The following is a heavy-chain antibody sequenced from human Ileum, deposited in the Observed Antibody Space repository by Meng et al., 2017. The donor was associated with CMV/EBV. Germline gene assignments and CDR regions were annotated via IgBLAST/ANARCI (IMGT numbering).Heavy chain of an antibody. CDR3: AVHWGSGWYFDL. CDR2: INGDGSRT. Sequence: GGSLKISCAASGFTLSSYWMHWVRQAPGKGLVWVSAINGDGSRTTYADSVKGRFTISRDNAKNTMYLEMNSLRGEDTAMYYCAVHWGSGWYFDLWGRGTLVTVSS. D-gene: IGHD7-27*01. CDR1: GFTLSSYW. J-gene: IGHJ2*01. V-gene: IGHV3-74*01.